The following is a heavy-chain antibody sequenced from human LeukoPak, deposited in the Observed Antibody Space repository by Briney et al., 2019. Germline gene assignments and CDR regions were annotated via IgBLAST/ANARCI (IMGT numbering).Heavy chain of an antibody. CDR2: IFHSGST. Sequence: SETPSLTCTVSGFSIRSGYYWGWVRQPPGKGLEWIGTIFHSGSTYYNPSLKSRVIVSVDTSKNQFSLKLSSVTAADTAVYYCARHSQWGVIPWTFDIWGQGTTVTVSS. CDR1: GFSIRSGYY. J-gene: IGHJ3*02. CDR3: ARHSQWGVIPWTFDI. D-gene: IGHD3-16*02. V-gene: IGHV4-38-2*02.